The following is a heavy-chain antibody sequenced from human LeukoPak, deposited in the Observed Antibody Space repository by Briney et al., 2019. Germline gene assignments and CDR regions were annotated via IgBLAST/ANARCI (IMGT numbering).Heavy chain of an antibody. D-gene: IGHD4-17*01. CDR3: ARGGLCGDLRGFDY. CDR2: IRYDGSNK. CDR1: GFTFSSYG. Sequence: PGGSLRLSCAASGFTFSSYGMHWVRQAPGKGLEWVAFIRYDGSNKYYADSVKGRFTISRDNAKNSLYLQMNSLRAEDTAVYYCARGGLCGDLRGFDYWGQGTLVTVSS. J-gene: IGHJ4*02. V-gene: IGHV3-30*02.